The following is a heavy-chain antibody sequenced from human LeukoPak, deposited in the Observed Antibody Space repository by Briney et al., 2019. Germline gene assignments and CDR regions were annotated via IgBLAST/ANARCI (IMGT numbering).Heavy chain of an antibody. V-gene: IGHV4-34*01. CDR3: ARHGYYFDY. D-gene: IGHD5-24*01. Sequence: SETLSLTCAVYGGSLSGYYWSWIRQPPGKGLEWIGSVYYSGSTYYNPSLKSRVTISVDTSKNQFSLKLSSVTAADTAVYYCARHGYYFDYWGQGTLVTVSS. CDR1: GGSLSGYY. J-gene: IGHJ4*02. CDR2: VYYSGST.